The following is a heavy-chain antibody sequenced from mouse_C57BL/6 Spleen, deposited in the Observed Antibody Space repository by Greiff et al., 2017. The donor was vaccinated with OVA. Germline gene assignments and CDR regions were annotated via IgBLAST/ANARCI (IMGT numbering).Heavy chain of an antibody. V-gene: IGHV1-19*01. D-gene: IGHD3-1*01. Sequence: VQLQQSGPVLVKPGASVKMSCKASGYTFTDYYMNWVKQSPGKSLEWIGVINPYNGGTSYNQKFKGKATLTVDKSSSTAYMELNSLTSEDSAVDYCARRGGGATFAMDYWGQGTSVTVSS. CDR1: GYTFTDYY. CDR2: INPYNGGT. CDR3: ARRGGGATFAMDY. J-gene: IGHJ4*01.